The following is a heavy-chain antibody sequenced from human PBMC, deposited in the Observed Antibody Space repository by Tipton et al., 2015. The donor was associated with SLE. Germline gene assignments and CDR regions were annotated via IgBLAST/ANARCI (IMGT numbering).Heavy chain of an antibody. CDR3: ARGTGEGAFDI. J-gene: IGHJ3*02. Sequence: TLSLTCAVYGGSFSGYYRSWIRQPPGKGLEWIGEINHSGSTNYNPSLKSRVTISVDTSKNQFSLKLSSVTAADTAVYYCARGTGEGAFDIWGQGTMVTVSS. CDR1: GGSFSGYY. D-gene: IGHD7-27*01. V-gene: IGHV4-34*01. CDR2: INHSGST.